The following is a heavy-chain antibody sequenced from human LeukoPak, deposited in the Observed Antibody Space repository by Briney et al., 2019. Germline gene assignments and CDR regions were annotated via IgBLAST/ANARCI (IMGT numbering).Heavy chain of an antibody. CDR3: ASLTTSDFDY. CDR2: INSDGSSA. D-gene: IGHD4-11*01. Sequence: GVLRLSCAASGFTFSSYWMHWVRQAPGKGLVWVSRINSDGSSASYADSVKGRFTISRDNAKNTLYLQMNSLRAEDTAVYYCASLTTSDFDYWGQGTLVTISS. J-gene: IGHJ4*02. V-gene: IGHV3-74*01. CDR1: GFTFSSYW.